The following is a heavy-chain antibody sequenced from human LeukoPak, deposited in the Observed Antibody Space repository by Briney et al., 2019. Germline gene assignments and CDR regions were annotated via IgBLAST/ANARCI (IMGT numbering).Heavy chain of an antibody. CDR2: IYYSGST. J-gene: IGHJ6*03. D-gene: IGHD6-19*01. CDR3: ARIAVAGQLAGTKYYYYYMDV. V-gene: IGHV4-39*01. CDR1: GFTFSSYSMN. Sequence: NPGGSLRLSCAASGFTFSSYSMNWVRQPPGKGLEWIGSIYYSGSTYYNPSLKSRVTISVDTSKNQFSLKLSSVTAADTAVYYCARIAVAGQLAGTKYYYYYMDVWGKGTTVTVSS.